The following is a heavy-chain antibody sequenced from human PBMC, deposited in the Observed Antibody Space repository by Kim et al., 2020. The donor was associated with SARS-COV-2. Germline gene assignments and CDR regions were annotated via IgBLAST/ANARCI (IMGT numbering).Heavy chain of an antibody. V-gene: IGHV3-23*01. Sequence: VKGRFTISRDNSINTMYLQVNSLSAEDTAQYYCAKAQKNYYIVDYWGQGTLVTVSS. CDR3: AKAQKNYYIVDY. J-gene: IGHJ4*02. D-gene: IGHD3-10*01.